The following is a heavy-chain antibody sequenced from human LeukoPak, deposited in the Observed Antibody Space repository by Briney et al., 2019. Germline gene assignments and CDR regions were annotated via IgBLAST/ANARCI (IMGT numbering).Heavy chain of an antibody. Sequence: GGSLRLSCAASGFTFSSYEMNWVRQAPGKGLEWVSYISSSGSTISYADSVKGRFTISRDNSKNMLYLQMNSLRAEDSAVYYCARDPSTAMVIIDYWGQGTLVTVSS. CDR1: GFTFSSYE. V-gene: IGHV3-48*03. J-gene: IGHJ4*02. CDR3: ARDPSTAMVIIDY. CDR2: ISSSGSTI. D-gene: IGHD5-18*01.